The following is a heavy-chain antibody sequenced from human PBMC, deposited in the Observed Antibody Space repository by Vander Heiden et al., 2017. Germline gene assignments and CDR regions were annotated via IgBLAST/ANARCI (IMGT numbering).Heavy chain of an antibody. CDR2: INPNSGGT. V-gene: IGHV1-2*06. CDR1: GYTFTGYY. Sequence: QVQLVQSGAEVKKPGASVRVSCKTSGYTFTGYYIHWVRQAPGQGLEWMGRINPNSGGTNYAQKLQGRVTMTRDTSITTVYMELSRLRSDDTAVYYCARDDGTTMTGSFKHHFDYWGQGTLVTVSS. J-gene: IGHJ4*02. D-gene: IGHD4-17*01. CDR3: ARDDGTTMTGSFKHHFDY.